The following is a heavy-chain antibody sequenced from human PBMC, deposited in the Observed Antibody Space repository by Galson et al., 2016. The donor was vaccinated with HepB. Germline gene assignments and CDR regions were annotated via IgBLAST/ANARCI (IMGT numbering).Heavy chain of an antibody. CDR1: GFTFSSYG. CDR3: ARDSSLSARIYYCFYGLDV. Sequence: SLRLSCAASGFTFSSYGIHWVRQAPGKGLEWVAIIWFDGSNKYYVDSVKGRFTISRDNSKNTVDLQMNSLRAEDTAVYYCARDSSLSARIYYCFYGLDVWGQGTTVTVSS. J-gene: IGHJ6*02. D-gene: IGHD6-6*01. CDR2: IWFDGSNK. V-gene: IGHV3-33*01.